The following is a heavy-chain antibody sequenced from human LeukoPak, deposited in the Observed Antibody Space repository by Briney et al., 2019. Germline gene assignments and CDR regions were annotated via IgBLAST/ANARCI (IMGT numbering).Heavy chain of an antibody. J-gene: IGHJ4*02. D-gene: IGHD6-13*01. V-gene: IGHV1-69*04. CDR1: GGTFSSYA. CDR2: IIPILGIA. CDR3: AREDGSSSWSVPNFDY. Sequence: GASVNVSCKASGGTFSSYAISWVRRAPGQGLEWMGRIIPILGIANYAQKFQGRVTITADKSTSTAYMELSSLRSEDTAVYYCAREDGSSSWSVPNFDYWGQGTLVTVSS.